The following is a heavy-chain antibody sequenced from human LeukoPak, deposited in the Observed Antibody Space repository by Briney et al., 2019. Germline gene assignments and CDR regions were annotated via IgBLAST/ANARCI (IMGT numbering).Heavy chain of an antibody. V-gene: IGHV4-59*12. CDR1: GDSISSYY. CDR3: ARGRNYYVLDY. J-gene: IGHJ4*02. CDR2: IYYSGST. Sequence: SETLSLTCTVSGDSISSYYWSWIRQPPRKGLEWIGYIYYSGSTNYNPSLKSRVTISVDTSKNQFSLKLSSVTAADTAVYYCARGRNYYVLDYWGQGTLVTVSS. D-gene: IGHD3-10*02.